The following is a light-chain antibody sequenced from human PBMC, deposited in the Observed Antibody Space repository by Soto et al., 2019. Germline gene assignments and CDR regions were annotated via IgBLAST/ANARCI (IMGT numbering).Light chain of an antibody. CDR3: QQYGSSPLFT. CDR2: DAS. V-gene: IGKV3-20*01. Sequence: EIELTQSPGTLSLSPGAKATLSCRASQSVSSSYLAWYQQKPGQAPRLLIYDASSRAAGIPDRFSGSGSATDFTLTISSLEPEDFAVYYCQQYGSSPLFTFGPGTKVDIK. CDR1: QSVSSSY. J-gene: IGKJ3*01.